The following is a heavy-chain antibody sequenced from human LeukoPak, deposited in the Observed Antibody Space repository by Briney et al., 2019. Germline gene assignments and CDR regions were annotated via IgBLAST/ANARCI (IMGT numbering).Heavy chain of an antibody. CDR1: GFTFSSYA. J-gene: IGHJ4*02. V-gene: IGHV3-23*01. Sequence: GGSLRLSCAASGFTFSSYAMSWVRQAPGKGLEWVSAISGSGGSTYYADSVKGRFTISRDNSKNTLYLQMNSLRAEDTAVYYCAKGGSWYTTWPPYYFDYWGQGTLVTVSS. CDR2: ISGSGGST. CDR3: AKGGSWYTTWPPYYFDY. D-gene: IGHD6-13*01.